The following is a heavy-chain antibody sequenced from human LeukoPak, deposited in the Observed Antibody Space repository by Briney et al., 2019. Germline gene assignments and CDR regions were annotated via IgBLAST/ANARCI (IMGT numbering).Heavy chain of an antibody. CDR2: IYYSGST. J-gene: IGHJ4*02. D-gene: IGHD1-20*01. CDR1: GGSISGYY. CDR3: ARSGARLGITGTKSFDY. Sequence: SETLSLACTVSGGSISGYYWSWIRQAPGKGLEWIGYIYYSGSTNYNPSLNSRVTISVDTSKNQFSLKLSSVTAADTAVYYCARSGARLGITGTKSFDYWGQGTLVTVSS. V-gene: IGHV4-59*01.